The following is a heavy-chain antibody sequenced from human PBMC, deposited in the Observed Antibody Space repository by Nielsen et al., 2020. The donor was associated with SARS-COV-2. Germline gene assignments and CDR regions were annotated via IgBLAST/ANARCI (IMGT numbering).Heavy chain of an antibody. CDR3: ASHNPNGQYRSLASSADYGMDV. CDR2: IYSGVGGGST. D-gene: IGHD2-8*01. Sequence: WIRQPPGKGLEWVSVIYSGVGGGSTYYADSVKGRFSISRDNSKNTLYLQMNSLRAEDTAVYYCASHNPNGQYRSLASSADYGMDVWGQGTTVTVSS. V-gene: IGHV3-23*01. J-gene: IGHJ6*02.